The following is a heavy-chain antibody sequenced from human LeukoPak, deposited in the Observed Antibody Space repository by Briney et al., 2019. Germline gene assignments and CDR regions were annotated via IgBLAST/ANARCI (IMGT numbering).Heavy chain of an antibody. Sequence: SQTLSLTCAVSGGSISSGGYSWSWIRQPPGKGLEWIGYIYHSGSTYYNPSLKSRVTISVDMSKNQFSLKLSSVTAADTAVYYCARVSESGYYYGMDVWGQGTTVTVSS. V-gene: IGHV4-30-2*01. J-gene: IGHJ6*02. CDR3: ARVSESGYYYGMDV. D-gene: IGHD3-3*01. CDR2: IYHSGST. CDR1: GGSISSGGYS.